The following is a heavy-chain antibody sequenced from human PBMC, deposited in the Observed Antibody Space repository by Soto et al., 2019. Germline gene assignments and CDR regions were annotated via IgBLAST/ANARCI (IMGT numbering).Heavy chain of an antibody. CDR2: INHSGST. Sequence: PSETLSLTCAVYGGSFSGYYWSWIRQPPGKGLEWIGEINHSGSTNYNPSLKSRVTISVDTSKNQFSLKLSSVTAADTAVYYCARGGGYGAFDYWGQVNLVTVSS. J-gene: IGHJ4*02. D-gene: IGHD5-18*01. CDR1: GGSFSGYY. V-gene: IGHV4-34*01. CDR3: ARGGGYGAFDY.